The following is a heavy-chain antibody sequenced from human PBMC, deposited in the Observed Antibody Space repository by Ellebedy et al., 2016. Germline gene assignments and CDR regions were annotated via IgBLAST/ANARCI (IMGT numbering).Heavy chain of an antibody. CDR3: AKGITAAVVEGSLFDP. Sequence: GGSLRLXXAASGFTFSNYWMSWVRQAPGKGLEWVANIKQDGGEEYYVDSVKGRFTISKDNAKNSLYLQMNSLRVEDTAVYYCAKGITAAVVEGSLFDPWGQGTLVTVSS. D-gene: IGHD6-13*01. CDR1: GFTFSNYW. J-gene: IGHJ5*02. CDR2: IKQDGGEE. V-gene: IGHV3-7*03.